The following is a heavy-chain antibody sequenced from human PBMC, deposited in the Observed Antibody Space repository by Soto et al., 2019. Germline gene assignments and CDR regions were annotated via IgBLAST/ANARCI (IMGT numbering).Heavy chain of an antibody. Sequence: QVHLQESGPGLVKPSGTLSLTCAVSGGSITTNWWSWVRQPPGKGLEWIGEIYHSGTTNYNPSLWCRGTISVDKSNNQFSLNLYSWTAAYSAIYYLARHISGPRIMGFGYWGQGNLVTVSS. CDR3: ARHISGPRIMGFGY. J-gene: IGHJ4*02. CDR1: GGSITTNW. CDR2: IYHSGTT. D-gene: IGHD2-21*01. V-gene: IGHV4-4*02.